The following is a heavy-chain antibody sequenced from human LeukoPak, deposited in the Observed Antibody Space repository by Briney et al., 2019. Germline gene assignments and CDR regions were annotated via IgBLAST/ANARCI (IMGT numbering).Heavy chain of an antibody. Sequence: GGSLRLSCAASGFTFDDYGMSWVRQAPGKGLEWVSVIYKSAITYYADTVRGRFTISRDNSKNTLYLQMNSLRAEDTAVYYCARSLRVRGVPDYMDVWGKGTTVTISS. D-gene: IGHD3-10*01. CDR1: GFTFDDYG. J-gene: IGHJ6*03. CDR3: ARSLRVRGVPDYMDV. V-gene: IGHV3-53*01. CDR2: IYKSAIT.